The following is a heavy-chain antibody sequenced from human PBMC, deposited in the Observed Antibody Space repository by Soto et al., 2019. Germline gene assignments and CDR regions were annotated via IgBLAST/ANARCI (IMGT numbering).Heavy chain of an antibody. V-gene: IGHV3-73*02. Sequence: EVQLVESGGGLVQPGGALTLSCAASGFTFSDSTLHWVRQASGKGLEWVGRIRDKSNNYATSYAATIKGRFTISRDDSRNTAYLHMNSLKTEDTAVYYCTRPLPGSINGFDHWGQGTLVTVSS. CDR1: GFTFSDST. CDR3: TRPLPGSINGFDH. J-gene: IGHJ5*02. CDR2: IRDKSNNYAT.